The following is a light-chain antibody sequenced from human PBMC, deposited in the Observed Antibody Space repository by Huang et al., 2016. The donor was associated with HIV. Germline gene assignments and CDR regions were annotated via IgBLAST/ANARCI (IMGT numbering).Light chain of an antibody. J-gene: IGKJ1*01. Sequence: EIVMTQSPATLSVSPGERATLSCRASQSITSNLAWYQQKPGQAPRLLIYAAPTRATGIPARLSGSGSVTEITLSISSLQSEEFAVYYCQQYNNCPPWTFGQGTKVEIK. CDR3: QQYNNCPPWT. CDR2: AAP. V-gene: IGKV3-15*01. CDR1: QSITSN.